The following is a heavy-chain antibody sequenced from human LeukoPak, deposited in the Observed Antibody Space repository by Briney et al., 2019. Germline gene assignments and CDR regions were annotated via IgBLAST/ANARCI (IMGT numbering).Heavy chain of an antibody. V-gene: IGHV3-73*01. CDR3: TRHMTYYGSGSLLED. J-gene: IGHJ4*02. Sequence: GGSLRLSCAASGFTFSGSAMHWVRKASGKGLEWVGRIRSKANSYATAYAASVKGRFTISRDDSKNTAYLQMNSLKTEDTAVYYCTRHMTYYGSGSLLEDWGQGTMVTVSS. CDR2: IRSKANSYAT. CDR1: GFTFSGSA. D-gene: IGHD3-10*01.